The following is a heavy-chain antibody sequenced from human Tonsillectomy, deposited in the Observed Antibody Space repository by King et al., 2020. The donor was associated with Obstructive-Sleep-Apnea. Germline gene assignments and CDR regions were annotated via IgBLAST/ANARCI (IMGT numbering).Heavy chain of an antibody. V-gene: IGHV5-51*01. CDR1: GYSFTNYW. Sequence: AQLVQSGAEVKKPGESLKISCKGSGYSFTNYWIGWVRQMPGKGLEWMGIIYPGDSDTRYSPSFQGQVTISADKSISTAYLQWSSLKASDTAIYYCAKSTWYAAFPNNWFGSWGKGTLVTVSS. CDR3: AKSTWYAAFPNNWFGS. D-gene: IGHD6-13*01. CDR2: IYPGDSDT. J-gene: IGHJ5*01.